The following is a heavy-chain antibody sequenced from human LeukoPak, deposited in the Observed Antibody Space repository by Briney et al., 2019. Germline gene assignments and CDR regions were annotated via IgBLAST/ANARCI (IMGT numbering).Heavy chain of an antibody. Sequence: PSETLSLTCTVSGGSISSSSYYWGWIRQPPGKGLEWIGSIYYSGSTYYNPSLKSRVTISVDTSKNQFSLKLSSVTAADTAVYYCASLGGYSYGYPDYWGQGTLVTVSS. D-gene: IGHD5-18*01. CDR3: ASLGGYSYGYPDY. CDR2: IYYSGST. J-gene: IGHJ4*02. CDR1: GGSISSSSYY. V-gene: IGHV4-39*07.